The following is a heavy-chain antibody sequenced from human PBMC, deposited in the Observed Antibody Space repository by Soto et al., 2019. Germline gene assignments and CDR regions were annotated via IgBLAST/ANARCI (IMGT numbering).Heavy chain of an antibody. CDR1: GYTLTNYG. CDR2: ISLYSRNT. V-gene: IGHV1-18*04. D-gene: IGHD6-6*01. J-gene: IGHJ4*02. CDR3: ARLVYSSSSSSAGWYYFDH. Sequence: ASVKVSCKASGYTLTNYGITWVRQAPGQGLEWMGWISLYSRNTNYAQKLQGRVTMTTDTSTNTAHLELRNLRSDDTALYYRARLVYSSSSSSAGWYYFDHWGQGTLVTVSS.